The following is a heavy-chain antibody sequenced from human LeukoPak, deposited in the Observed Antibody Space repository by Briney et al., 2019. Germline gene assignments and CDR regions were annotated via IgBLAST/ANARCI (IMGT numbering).Heavy chain of an antibody. V-gene: IGHV1-69*13. D-gene: IGHD2-15*01. CDR1: GGTFSSYA. CDR3: ATARRCSGGSYSNPPLTPYDY. CDR2: IIPIFGTA. Sequence: ASVKVSCKASGGTFSSYAISWVRQAPGQGLEWMGGIIPIFGTANYAQKFQGRVTITADESTSTAYMELSSLRSEDTAVYYCATARRCSGGSYSNPPLTPYDYWGQGTLVTVSS. J-gene: IGHJ4*02.